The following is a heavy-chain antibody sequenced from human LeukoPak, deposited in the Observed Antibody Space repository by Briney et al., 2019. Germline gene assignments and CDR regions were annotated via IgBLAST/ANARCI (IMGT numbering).Heavy chain of an antibody. V-gene: IGHV3-33*01. CDR3: ARDHLGPTGEFDY. Sequence: PGRSLRLSCAASGFTFSSYGMHWVRQAPGKGLEWVAVIWYDGSNKYYADSVKGRFTISRDNSKNTLFLQMNSLRVEDTAVYYCARDHLGPTGEFDYWGQGTLVTVSS. CDR1: GFTFSSYG. J-gene: IGHJ4*02. D-gene: IGHD7-27*01. CDR2: IWYDGSNK.